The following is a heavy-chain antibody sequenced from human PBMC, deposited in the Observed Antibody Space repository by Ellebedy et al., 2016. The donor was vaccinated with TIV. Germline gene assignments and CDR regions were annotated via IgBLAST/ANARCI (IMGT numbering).Heavy chain of an antibody. J-gene: IGHJ4*02. Sequence: SETLSLXXAVYGGSFSGFYWSWIRQPPGKGLEWIGEINHSGSTNYNPSLKSRVSMSVDTSKDQVSLNLTSVTAANTAVYYCARAIIAPRPYYFDSWGQGALVTVSS. CDR3: ARAIIAPRPYYFDS. CDR1: GGSFSGFY. CDR2: INHSGST. D-gene: IGHD6-6*01. V-gene: IGHV4-34*01.